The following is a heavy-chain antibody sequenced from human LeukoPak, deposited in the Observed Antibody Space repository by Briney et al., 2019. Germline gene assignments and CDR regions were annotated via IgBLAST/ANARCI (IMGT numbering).Heavy chain of an antibody. Sequence: TSETLSLTCTVSGGSISSSSYYWGWIRQPPGKGLEWIGSIYYSGSTYYNPSLKSRVTISVDTSNNQFSLKLSSVTAADTAVYYCARDGYSSSKYFQHWGQGTLVTVSS. CDR2: IYYSGST. D-gene: IGHD6-6*01. J-gene: IGHJ1*01. CDR3: ARDGYSSSKYFQH. CDR1: GGSISSSSYY. V-gene: IGHV4-39*07.